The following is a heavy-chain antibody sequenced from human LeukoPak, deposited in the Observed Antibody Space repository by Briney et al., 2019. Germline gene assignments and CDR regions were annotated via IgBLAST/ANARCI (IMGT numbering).Heavy chain of an antibody. Sequence: RSLRLSCAASGFTFSSYAMHWVRQAPGKGLEWVAVISYDGSNKYYADSVKGRFTISRDNSKNTLYLQMNSLRAEDTAVYYCARGGGLRGGAPGDYWGQGTLVTVSS. D-gene: IGHD2-8*01. CDR1: GFTFSSYA. J-gene: IGHJ4*02. V-gene: IGHV3-30-3*01. CDR2: ISYDGSNK. CDR3: ARGGGLRGGAPGDY.